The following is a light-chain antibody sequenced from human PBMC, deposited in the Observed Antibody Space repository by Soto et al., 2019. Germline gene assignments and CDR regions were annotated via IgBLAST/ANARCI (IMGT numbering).Light chain of an antibody. CDR1: SGHSSYI. CDR2: LEGSGSY. Sequence: QLVLTQSSSASASLGSSVKLTCTLSSGHSSYIIAWHQQQPGKAPRYLMKLEGSGSYNKGSGVPDRFSGSSSGADRYLTISNIQSEDEADYYCETWDSNIVVFGGGTKLTVL. V-gene: IGLV4-60*03. CDR3: ETWDSNIVV. J-gene: IGLJ2*01.